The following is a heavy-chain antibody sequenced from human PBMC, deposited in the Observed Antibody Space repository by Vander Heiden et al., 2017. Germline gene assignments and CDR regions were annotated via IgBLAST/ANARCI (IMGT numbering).Heavy chain of an antibody. CDR3: VRGNGWFDP. V-gene: IGHV4-59*02. J-gene: IGHJ5*02. D-gene: IGHD1-1*01. CDR1: GAPVRGHC. CDR2: IFHNGAN. Sequence: QVQLQESGPGMAKTSETLSPTCSVPGAPVRGHCWSWIRQSPGRGMEWIGNIFHNGANNYGPALRSRVTMSVDVSKKQVSLRLTSATAADTARYYCVRGNGWFDPWGQGILVIVST.